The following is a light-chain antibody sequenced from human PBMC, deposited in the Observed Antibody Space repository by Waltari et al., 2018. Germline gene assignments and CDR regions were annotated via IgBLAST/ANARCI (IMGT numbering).Light chain of an antibody. V-gene: IGKV2-30*01. CDR1: QGLVYSAGGTY. CDR3: MQGTHWPFN. CDR2: KVS. Sequence: VVMTQSPLYLPVTLGQPASISCRSSQGLVYSAGGTYLNWFQQMPGQSPRRLIYKVSNRDSGVPDRFSGSGSGTDFTLEISRVEAEDVGIYYCMQGTHWPFNFGPGTKVDIK. J-gene: IGKJ3*01.